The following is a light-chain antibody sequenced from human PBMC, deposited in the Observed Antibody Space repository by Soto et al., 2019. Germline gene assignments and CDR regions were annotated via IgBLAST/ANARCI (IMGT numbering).Light chain of an antibody. J-gene: IGLJ1*01. CDR1: SSDIGYYNY. Sequence: QSALTQPASVSGSPGQSITISCTGTSSDIGYYNYVSWYQQHPGKAPKLIIYEVSNRPSGVSNRFSGSESGNTASLTISGLQAEDEADYYCTSYTLSSTLHVFGTGTKVTVL. CDR3: TSYTLSSTLHV. V-gene: IGLV2-14*01. CDR2: EVS.